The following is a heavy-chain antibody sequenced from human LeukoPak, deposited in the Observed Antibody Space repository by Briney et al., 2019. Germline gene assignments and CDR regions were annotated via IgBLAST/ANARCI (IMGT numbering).Heavy chain of an antibody. D-gene: IGHD6-19*01. J-gene: IGHJ4*02. CDR3: ARDGVAGKFDY. Sequence: GGSLRLSCVVSGFPFSNSWMYWVRQAPGKGLEGVANIKKDGSGISYVDSVKGRFTISRDNSKNTLYLQMNSLRAEDTAVYYCARDGVAGKFDYWGQGTLVTVSS. CDR2: IKKDGSGI. V-gene: IGHV3-7*01. CDR1: GFPFSNSW.